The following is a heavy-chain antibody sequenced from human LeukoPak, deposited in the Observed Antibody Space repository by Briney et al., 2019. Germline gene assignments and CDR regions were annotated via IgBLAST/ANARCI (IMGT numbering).Heavy chain of an antibody. CDR2: ISAYNGNT. CDR3: ARDQHIVVVTAILDY. Sequence: ASVKVSCKASGYTFTSYGISWVRQAPEQGLEWMGWISAYNGNTSNAQKLQGRVTMTTDTSTSTAYMELRSLRSDDTAVYYCARDQHIVVVTAILDYWGQGTLVTVSS. V-gene: IGHV1-18*01. D-gene: IGHD2-21*02. CDR1: GYTFTSYG. J-gene: IGHJ4*02.